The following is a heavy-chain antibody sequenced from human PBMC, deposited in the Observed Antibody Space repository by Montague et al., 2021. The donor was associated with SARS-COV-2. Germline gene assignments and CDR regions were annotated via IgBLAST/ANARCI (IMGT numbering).Heavy chain of an antibody. Sequence: SETLSLTCTVSGGSISSFYWSWFRQPPGKGLEWIGYISGSGSTNYNPSLTSRATMSVDTSKNQFSLKVNSVTAAGTAVYYCARHYSATLPAVYWGQGTLVTVSS. D-gene: IGHD2-15*01. CDR1: GGSISSFY. J-gene: IGHJ4*02. CDR3: ARHYSATLPAVY. CDR2: ISGSGST. V-gene: IGHV4-59*08.